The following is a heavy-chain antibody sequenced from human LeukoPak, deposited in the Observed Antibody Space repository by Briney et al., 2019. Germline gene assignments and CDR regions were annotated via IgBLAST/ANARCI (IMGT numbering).Heavy chain of an antibody. CDR3: ARASMVRGVRRFDP. CDR2: INHSGST. CDR1: GGSFSGYY. D-gene: IGHD3-10*01. V-gene: IGHV4-34*01. J-gene: IGHJ5*02. Sequence: SETLSLTCAVYGGSFSGYYWSWIRQPPGKGLEWIGEINHSGSTNYNPSLKSRVTISVDTSKNQFSLKLSSVTATDTAVYYCARASMVRGVRRFDPWGQGTLVTVSS.